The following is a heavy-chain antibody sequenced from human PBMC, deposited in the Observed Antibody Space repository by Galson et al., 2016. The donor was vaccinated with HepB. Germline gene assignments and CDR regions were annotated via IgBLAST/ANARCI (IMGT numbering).Heavy chain of an antibody. CDR3: ARPLPNVGYGMDV. CDR1: GFTVSTNY. V-gene: IGHV3-53*04. J-gene: IGHJ6*02. CDR2: IYGRGST. Sequence: SLRLSCAASGFTVSTNYMSWVRQAPGKGLEWVSVIYGRGSTTYADSVKGRFTISRHNSKNTLYLQMNSLRTEDTAVYYCARPLPNVGYGMDVWGQGTTVTVSS. D-gene: IGHD2-15*01.